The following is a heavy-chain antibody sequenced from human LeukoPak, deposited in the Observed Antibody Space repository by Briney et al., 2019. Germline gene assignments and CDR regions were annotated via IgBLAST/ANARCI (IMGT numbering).Heavy chain of an antibody. Sequence: ASVKVSCKASGYTFTSYGISWVRQAPGQGLEWMGWISAYNGNTNYAQKLQGRVTMTTDTSTSTAYMELRSLRSDDTAVYYCARGYRYCSGGSCYGYFQHWGQGTLVTVSS. CDR1: GYTFTSYG. J-gene: IGHJ1*01. V-gene: IGHV1-18*01. D-gene: IGHD2-15*01. CDR2: ISAYNGNT. CDR3: ARGYRYCSGGSCYGYFQH.